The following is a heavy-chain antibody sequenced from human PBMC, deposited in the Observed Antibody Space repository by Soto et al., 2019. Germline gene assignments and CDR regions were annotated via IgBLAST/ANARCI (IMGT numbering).Heavy chain of an antibody. CDR2: IYPGDSDT. Sequence: PGESLKISCKGSGYSFTSYWIGWVRQMPGKGLEWRGIIYPGDSDTRYSPSFQGQVTISADKSITTTYLQWSSLKASDTAMYYCARQTLADYDFSRGYGNSYYYYSLHVWGQGTTVIVS. CDR3: ARQTLADYDFSRGYGNSYYYYSLHV. D-gene: IGHD3-3*01. J-gene: IGHJ6*02. V-gene: IGHV5-51*01. CDR1: GYSFTSYW.